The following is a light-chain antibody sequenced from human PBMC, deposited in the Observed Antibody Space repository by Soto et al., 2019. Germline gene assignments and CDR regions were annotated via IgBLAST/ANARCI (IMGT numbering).Light chain of an antibody. V-gene: IGKV1-27*01. Sequence: DIQMTQSPSSLSASVGDRVTITCRASQDIGNELAWYQQKPGKVPKLLISAASTLQSGVRSRFSGSGSGTDFNLTISSLQPEDVATYYCQRYNSAPSIIFGQGTQLEIK. J-gene: IGKJ5*01. CDR2: AAS. CDR3: QRYNSAPSII. CDR1: QDIGNE.